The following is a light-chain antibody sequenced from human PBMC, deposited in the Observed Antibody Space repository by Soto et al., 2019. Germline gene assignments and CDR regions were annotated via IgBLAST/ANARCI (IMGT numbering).Light chain of an antibody. V-gene: IGLV4-69*01. CDR1: SGHSSYG. J-gene: IGLJ3*02. CDR2: LNSDGSH. CDR3: QTWDSGTRV. Sequence: QPVLTQSPSASASLGASVKLTCTLSSGHSSYGITWLQHQPETGPRYLMNLNSDGSHTKGDGIPDRFAGSSSVAERYLTISSLQSEDEADYYCQTWDSGTRVFGGGTQLTVL.